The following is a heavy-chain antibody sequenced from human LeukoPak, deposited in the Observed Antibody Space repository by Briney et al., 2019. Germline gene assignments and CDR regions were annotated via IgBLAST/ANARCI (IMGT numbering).Heavy chain of an antibody. V-gene: IGHV5-51*01. Sequence: GESLKISCKGSGYSFTSYWIGWVRQMPGKGLEWMGIIYPGDSDTRYSPSFQGQVTISADKSISTAYLQWSSLKASDTAMYYCARPLDYGGRRSWFDPWGQGTLVTVSS. CDR2: IYPGDSDT. J-gene: IGHJ5*02. CDR3: ARPLDYGGRRSWFDP. CDR1: GYSFTSYW. D-gene: IGHD4-23*01.